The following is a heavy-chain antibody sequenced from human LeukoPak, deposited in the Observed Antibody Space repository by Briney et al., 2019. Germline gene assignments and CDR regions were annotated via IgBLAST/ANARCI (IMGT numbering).Heavy chain of an antibody. Sequence: TGGSLGLSCAASGFTFSSYGMHWVRQAPGKGLEWVAVISYDGSNKYYADSVKGRFTISRDNSKNTLYLQMNSLRAEDTAVYYCANSYYYDSSGYPRPLDYWGQGTLVTVSS. CDR3: ANSYYYDSSGYPRPLDY. CDR2: ISYDGSNK. V-gene: IGHV3-30*18. D-gene: IGHD3-22*01. J-gene: IGHJ4*02. CDR1: GFTFSSYG.